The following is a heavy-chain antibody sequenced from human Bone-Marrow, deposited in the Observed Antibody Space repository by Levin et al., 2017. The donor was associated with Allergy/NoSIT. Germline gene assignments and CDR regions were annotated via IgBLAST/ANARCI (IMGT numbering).Heavy chain of an antibody. V-gene: IGHV3-23*01. J-gene: IGHJ4*02. CDR1: GFTFSSYA. CDR3: AKGEKRGYCSGGSCYGDFDY. Sequence: GESLKISCAASGFTFSSYAMSWVRQAPGKGLEWVSGVSTSGGSTYYADSVKGRFTISRDNSKNTVYLQMSSLRAEDTAVYYCAKGEKRGYCSGGSCYGDFDYWGQGTLVTVSS. CDR2: VSTSGGST. D-gene: IGHD2-15*01.